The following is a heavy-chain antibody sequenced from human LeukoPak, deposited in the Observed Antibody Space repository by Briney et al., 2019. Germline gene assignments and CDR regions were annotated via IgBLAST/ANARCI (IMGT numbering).Heavy chain of an antibody. CDR1: GYTLTELS. CDR2: FDPEDGET. V-gene: IGHV1-24*01. J-gene: IGHJ4*02. Sequence: ASVKVSCKVSGYTLTELSMHWVRQAPGKGLEWMGGFDPEDGETIYAQKFQGRVTMTEDTSTDTAYMELSSLRSEDTAVYYYATYSGYDLGFDYWGQGTLVTVSS. CDR3: ATYSGYDLGFDY. D-gene: IGHD5-12*01.